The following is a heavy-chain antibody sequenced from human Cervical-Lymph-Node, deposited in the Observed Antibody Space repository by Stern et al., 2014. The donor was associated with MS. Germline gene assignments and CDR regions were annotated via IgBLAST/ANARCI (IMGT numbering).Heavy chain of an antibody. J-gene: IGHJ5*02. Sequence: QVQLQESGPGLVKPSQTLSLTCTVSGGSLNNVDYYWNWIRQPAGKGLEXIGRIYTSGASNYNPSLKSRVTISVDTSKSPFSLNLSSVTAADTAVYYCARGHSSSPRLSFDPWGQGTLVTVSS. CDR3: ARGHSSSPRLSFDP. CDR2: IYTSGAS. V-gene: IGHV4-61*02. D-gene: IGHD6-6*01. CDR1: GGSLNNVDYY.